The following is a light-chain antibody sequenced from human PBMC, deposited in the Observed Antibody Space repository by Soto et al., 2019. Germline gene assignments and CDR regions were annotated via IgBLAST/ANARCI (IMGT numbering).Light chain of an antibody. V-gene: IGLV2-14*01. CDR3: SSYTSTNTLV. J-gene: IGLJ2*01. CDR2: GVS. Sequence: QSALTQPASVSGSPGQSITITCTETRSDVGDYNYVSWYQQHPGKAPKLIIYGVSNRPSGISNRFSGSKSGNTASLTISGLQAEDEADYYCSSYTSTNTLVFGGGTKVTVL. CDR1: RSDVGDYNY.